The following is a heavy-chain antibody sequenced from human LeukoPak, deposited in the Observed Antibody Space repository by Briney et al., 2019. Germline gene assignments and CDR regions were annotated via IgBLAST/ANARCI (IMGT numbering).Heavy chain of an antibody. CDR3: ASLPLTTYYYDSSGLNWFDP. CDR2: LIPILGIA. V-gene: IGHV1-69*04. J-gene: IGHJ5*02. CDR1: GGTFSSYA. D-gene: IGHD3-22*01. Sequence: SVKVSCKASGGTFSSYAITWVRQATGQGLEWMGRLIPILGIANYAQKFQGRVTITADKSTSTAYMELSSLRSEDTAVYYCASLPLTTYYYDSSGLNWFDPWGQGTLVTVSS.